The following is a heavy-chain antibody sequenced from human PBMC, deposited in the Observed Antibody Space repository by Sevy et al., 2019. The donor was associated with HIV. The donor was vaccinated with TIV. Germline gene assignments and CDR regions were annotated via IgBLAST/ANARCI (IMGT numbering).Heavy chain of an antibody. CDR3: ARGGDIVVVVAASTAFDI. J-gene: IGHJ3*02. CDR2: IYYSGST. Sequence: SETLSLTCTVSGGSISSYYWSWIRQPPGKGLEWIGYIYYSGSTNYNPSLKSRVTISVDTSKNQFSLKLSSVTAVDTAVYYCARGGDIVVVVAASTAFDIWGQGTMVTVSS. D-gene: IGHD2-15*01. CDR1: GGSISSYY. V-gene: IGHV4-59*01.